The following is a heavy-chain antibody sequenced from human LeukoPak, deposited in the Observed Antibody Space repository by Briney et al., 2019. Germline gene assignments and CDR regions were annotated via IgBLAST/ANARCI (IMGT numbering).Heavy chain of an antibody. CDR1: GFTFSSYW. V-gene: IGHV3-7*01. CDR3: ARSKGGSGSYYGSSVFFDY. J-gene: IGHJ4*02. CDR2: IKEDGSEK. D-gene: IGHD3-10*01. Sequence: GGSLRLSCAASGFTFSSYWMSWVRQAPGKGLEWVANIKEDGSEKYYVDSVKGRFTISRDNAKNSLFLQMNSLRADDTAVYYCARSKGGSGSYYGSSVFFDYWAREPGHRLL.